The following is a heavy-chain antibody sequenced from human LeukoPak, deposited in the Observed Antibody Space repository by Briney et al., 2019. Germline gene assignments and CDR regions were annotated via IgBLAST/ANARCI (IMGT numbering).Heavy chain of an antibody. Sequence: ASVKVSCKASGYTFTGYYMHWVRQAPGQGLEWMGWNNPNSGGTNYAQKFQGRVTMTRDTSISTAYMELSRLRSDDTAVYYCARGRDTYYYDSSGHPNYWGQGTLVTVSS. CDR3: ARGRDTYYYDSSGHPNY. D-gene: IGHD3-22*01. J-gene: IGHJ4*02. CDR2: NNPNSGGT. CDR1: GYTFTGYY. V-gene: IGHV1-2*02.